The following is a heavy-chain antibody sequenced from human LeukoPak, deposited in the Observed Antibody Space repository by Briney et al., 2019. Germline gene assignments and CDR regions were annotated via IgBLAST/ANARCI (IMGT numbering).Heavy chain of an antibody. CDR2: ISYDGSNK. CDR1: GFTFSSYA. Sequence: GESLKISCAASGFTFSSYAMHWVRQAPGKGLEWVAVISYDGSNKYYADSVKGRFTISRDNSKNTLYLQMNSLRAEDTAVYYCARADRHNWFDPWGQGTLVTVSS. CDR3: ARADRHNWFDP. J-gene: IGHJ5*02. V-gene: IGHV3-30-3*01.